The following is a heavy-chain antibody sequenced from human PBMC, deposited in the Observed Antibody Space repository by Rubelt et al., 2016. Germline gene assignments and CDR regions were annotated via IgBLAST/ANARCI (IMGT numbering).Heavy chain of an antibody. CDR1: GGSISSYS. CDR3: ARHLDRYYYYYMDV. J-gene: IGHJ6*03. CDR2: ISNSGST. Sequence: QVQLQESGPGLVKPSETLSLTCTVSGGSISSYSWSWIRQPPGKGLEWIGYISNSGSTSYNPSLKSRVTISLDTSKNQFSLMRRAVTAADTAGYYGARHLDRYYYYYMDVWGKGTTVTVSS. V-gene: IGHV4-59*08. D-gene: IGHD2-2*03.